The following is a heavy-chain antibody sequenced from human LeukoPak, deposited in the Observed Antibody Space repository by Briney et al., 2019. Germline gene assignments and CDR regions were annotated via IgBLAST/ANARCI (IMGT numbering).Heavy chain of an antibody. J-gene: IGHJ5*02. CDR2: IYYSGST. V-gene: IGHV4-59*01. CDR3: AREGGCSSGYRNNWFDP. Sequence: SETLSLTCTVSGGSISSYYWSWIRQPPGKGLEWIGYIYYSGSTNYNPSLKSRVTISVDTSKNQFSLKLSSVTAADTAVYYWAREGGCSSGYRNNWFDPWGQGTLVTVSS. D-gene: IGHD3-22*01. CDR1: GGSISSYY.